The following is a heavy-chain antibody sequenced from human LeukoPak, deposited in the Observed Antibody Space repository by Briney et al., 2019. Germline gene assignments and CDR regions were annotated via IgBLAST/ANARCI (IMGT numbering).Heavy chain of an antibody. Sequence: SETLSLTCAVYGGSFSGYYWGWIRQPPGKGLEWIGSIYHSGSTYYNPSLKSRVTISVDTSKNQFSLKLSSVTAADTAVYYCASPSSGYYSDAFDIWGQGTMVTVSS. V-gene: IGHV4-38-2*01. J-gene: IGHJ3*02. CDR1: GGSFSGYY. CDR2: IYHSGST. CDR3: ASPSSGYYSDAFDI. D-gene: IGHD3-22*01.